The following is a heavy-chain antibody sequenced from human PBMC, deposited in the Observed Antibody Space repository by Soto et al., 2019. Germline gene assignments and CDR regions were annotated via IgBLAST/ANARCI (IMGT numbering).Heavy chain of an antibody. Sequence: QVQLMQSGAEVKKPGSSVKVSCKASGGTFSTSAISWVRQAPGEGLEWVGGIMPIFATPDSAQKFQGRGTISADESTATAYLELTSLTTDDTAVYYCARDKDRQQLGGNYYYILDVWGQGTAITVSS. D-gene: IGHD3-3*02. CDR3: ARDKDRQQLGGNYYYILDV. J-gene: IGHJ6*02. CDR2: IMPIFATP. CDR1: GGTFSTSA. V-gene: IGHV1-69*12.